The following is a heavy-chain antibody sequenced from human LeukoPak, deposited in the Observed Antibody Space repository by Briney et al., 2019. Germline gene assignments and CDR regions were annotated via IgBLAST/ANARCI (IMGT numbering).Heavy chain of an antibody. J-gene: IGHJ4*02. V-gene: IGHV3-30-3*01. CDR2: ISYDGSNK. Sequence: GRSLRLSCAASGFTFSSYAMHWVRQAPGKGLEWGAVISYDGSNKYYADSVKGRFTISRDNSKNTLYLQMNSLRAEDTAVYYCARDTYYGDYYFDYWGQGTLVTVSS. CDR1: GFTFSSYA. CDR3: ARDTYYGDYYFDY. D-gene: IGHD4-17*01.